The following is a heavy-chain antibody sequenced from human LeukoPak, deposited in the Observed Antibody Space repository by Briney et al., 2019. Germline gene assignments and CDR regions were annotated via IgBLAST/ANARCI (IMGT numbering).Heavy chain of an antibody. CDR1: GGTFSSYA. D-gene: IGHD3-16*01. CDR2: IIPIFGTA. CDR3: ARDSRDLGGTNDY. J-gene: IGHJ4*02. Sequence: ASVKVSCKVSGGTFSSYAISWVRQAPGQGLEWMGGIIPIFGTANYAQKFQGRVTITADESTSTAYMELSSLRSEDTAVYYCARDSRDLGGTNDYWGQGTLVTVSS. V-gene: IGHV1-69*13.